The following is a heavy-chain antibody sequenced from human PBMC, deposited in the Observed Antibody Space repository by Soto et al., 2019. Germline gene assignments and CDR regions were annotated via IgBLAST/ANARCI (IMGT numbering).Heavy chain of an antibody. J-gene: IGHJ3*02. D-gene: IGHD3-16*01. Sequence: GGSLRLSCAASGFTFSSYAMSWVRQAPGKGLEWVSAISGSGGSTYYADSVKGRFTISRDNSKNTLYLQMNSLRAEDTAVYYCAKDLGYDYIVDPYDAFDIWGQGTMVTVSS. CDR1: GFTFSSYA. CDR2: ISGSGGST. CDR3: AKDLGYDYIVDPYDAFDI. V-gene: IGHV3-23*01.